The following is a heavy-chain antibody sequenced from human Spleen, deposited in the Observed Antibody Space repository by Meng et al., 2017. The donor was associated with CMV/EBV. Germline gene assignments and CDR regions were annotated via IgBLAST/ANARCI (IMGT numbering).Heavy chain of an antibody. CDR2: IYYSGST. V-gene: IGHV4-59*12. CDR3: ARYQLLYRRGMDV. J-gene: IGHJ6*02. CDR1: GGSISSYY. Sequence: SETLSLTCTVSGGSISSYYWSWIRQPLGKGLEWIGYIYYSGSTNYNPSLKSRVTISVDTSKNQFSLKLSSVTAADTAVYYCARYQLLYRRGMDVWGQGTTVTVSS. D-gene: IGHD2-2*02.